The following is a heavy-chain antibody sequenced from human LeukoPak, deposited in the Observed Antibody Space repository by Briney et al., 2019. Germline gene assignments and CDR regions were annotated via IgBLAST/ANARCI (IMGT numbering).Heavy chain of an antibody. CDR3: ARAPRLALDY. CDR2: IYYSGRT. V-gene: IGHV4-59*01. J-gene: IGHJ4*02. D-gene: IGHD6-19*01. Sequence: SETLSLTCTVSGVSISSYYWSWIRQPPGKGLEWIGYIYYSGRTNYNPSLKSRVTISVDTSKNQFSLKLSSVTAADTAVYYCARAPRLALDYWGQGTLVTVSS. CDR1: GVSISSYY.